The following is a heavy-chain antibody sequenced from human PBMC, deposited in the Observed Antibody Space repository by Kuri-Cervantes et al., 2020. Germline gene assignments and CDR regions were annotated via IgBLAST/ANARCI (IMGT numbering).Heavy chain of an antibody. D-gene: IGHD3-10*01. V-gene: IGHV3-15*01. CDR3: TTDGVYYYGMDV. CDR1: GFSFSNAW. J-gene: IGHJ6*02. CDR2: IKSKPDGGTT. Sequence: GESLKISCAASGFSFSNAWMTWVRQASGKGLEWVGQIKSKPDGGTTDYAAPVRGRFTISRDDSKNTLYLQMNSLKTEDTAVYYCTTDGVYYYGMDVWGQGTTVTVSS.